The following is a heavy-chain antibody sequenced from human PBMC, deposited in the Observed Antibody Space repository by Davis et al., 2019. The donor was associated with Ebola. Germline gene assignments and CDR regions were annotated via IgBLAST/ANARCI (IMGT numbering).Heavy chain of an antibody. CDR2: IYYSGST. D-gene: IGHD6-13*01. CDR3: ARQVSSSWYRGWFDP. Sequence: SETLSLTCTVSGGSISSGDYYWSWIRQPPGKGLEWIGYIYYSGSTYYNPSLKSRVTISVDTSKNQFSLKLSSVTAADTAVYYCARQVSSSWYRGWFDPWGQGTLVTVSS. CDR1: GGSISSGDYY. J-gene: IGHJ5*02. V-gene: IGHV4-30-4*01.